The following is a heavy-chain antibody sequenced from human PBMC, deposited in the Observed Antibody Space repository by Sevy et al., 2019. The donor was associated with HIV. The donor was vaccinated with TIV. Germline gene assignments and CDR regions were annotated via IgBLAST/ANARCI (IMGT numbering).Heavy chain of an antibody. D-gene: IGHD2-21*01. Sequence: GGSLRLSCAASGFTFSSYAMSWVRQAPGKGLEWVSTISDGSDSTYYADSVKGRFTISRDNSKNTLYLQMNSLRVEDTAVFYCVKEGGGEGGDHWGQGTLVTVSS. V-gene: IGHV3-23*01. CDR3: VKEGGGEGGDH. CDR1: GFTFSSYA. J-gene: IGHJ4*02. CDR2: ISDGSDST.